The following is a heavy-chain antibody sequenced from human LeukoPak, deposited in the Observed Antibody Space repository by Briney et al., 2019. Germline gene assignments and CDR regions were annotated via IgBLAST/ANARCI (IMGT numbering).Heavy chain of an antibody. D-gene: IGHD1-26*01. J-gene: IGHJ6*03. CDR1: GYTFNGYY. V-gene: IGHV1-2*02. CDR2: INPNSGGT. CDR3: ARGMEPYYYMDV. Sequence: ASVKVSCKASGYTFNGYYMHWVRQAPGQGLEWMGWINPNSGGTNYAQRFQGRVTMTRDTSISTAYMELSRLRSDDTAVYYCARGMEPYYYMDVWGKGTTVTVSS.